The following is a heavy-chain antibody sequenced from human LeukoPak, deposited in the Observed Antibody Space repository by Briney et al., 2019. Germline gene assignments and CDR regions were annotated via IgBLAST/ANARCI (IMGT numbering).Heavy chain of an antibody. V-gene: IGHV4-34*01. CDR2: INHSGST. CDR1: GGSFSGYY. J-gene: IGHJ6*04. CDR3: ARAVAGPGDV. Sequence: SQTLSLTCAVYGGSFSGYYWSWIRQPPGEGLEWIGEINHSGSTNYNPSLKGRVTISVDTSRNQFSLKLSSVTAADTAVYYCARAVAGPGDVWGKGTTVTVSS. D-gene: IGHD6-19*01.